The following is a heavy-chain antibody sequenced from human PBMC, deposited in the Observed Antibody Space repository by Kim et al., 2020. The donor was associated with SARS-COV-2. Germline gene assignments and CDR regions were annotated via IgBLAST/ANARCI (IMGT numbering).Heavy chain of an antibody. Sequence: ASEKVSCKASGYTFTSYAMHWVRQAPGQRLEWMGWINAGNGNTKYSQKFQGRVTITRDTSARTAYMELSSLRSEDTAVYYCARVVRSWGFGELFYWGQGTLVTVSS. CDR3: ARVVRSWGFGELFY. CDR2: INAGNGNT. J-gene: IGHJ4*02. D-gene: IGHD3-10*01. CDR1: GYTFTSYA. V-gene: IGHV1-3*01.